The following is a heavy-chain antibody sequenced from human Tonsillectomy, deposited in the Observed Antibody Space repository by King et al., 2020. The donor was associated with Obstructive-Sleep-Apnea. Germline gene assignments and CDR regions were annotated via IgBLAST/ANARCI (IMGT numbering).Heavy chain of an antibody. J-gene: IGHJ5*02. CDR1: GGSFSGYY. Sequence: VQLQQWGAGLLKPSETLSLTCAVYGGSFSGYYWSWIRQPPGKGLEWIGEINHSGSTNYNPSLKSRVTISVDTSKNQFSLKRSSVTAADTAVYYCAGRITMVRGVIPGVDPWGQGTLVTVSS. CDR2: INHSGST. V-gene: IGHV4-34*01. D-gene: IGHD3-10*01. CDR3: AGRITMVRGVIPGVDP.